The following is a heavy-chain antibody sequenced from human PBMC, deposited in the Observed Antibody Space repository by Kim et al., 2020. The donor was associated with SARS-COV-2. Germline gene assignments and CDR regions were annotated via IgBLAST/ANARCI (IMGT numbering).Heavy chain of an antibody. Sequence: SETLSLTCAVYGGSFSGYYWSWIRQPPGKGLEWIGEINHSGSTNYNPSLKSRVTISVDTSKNQFSLKLSSVTAADTAVYYCARGVTMVRGVIILNFDYWGQGTLVTVSS. V-gene: IGHV4-34*01. CDR1: GGSFSGYY. J-gene: IGHJ4*02. CDR2: INHSGST. CDR3: ARGVTMVRGVIILNFDY. D-gene: IGHD3-10*01.